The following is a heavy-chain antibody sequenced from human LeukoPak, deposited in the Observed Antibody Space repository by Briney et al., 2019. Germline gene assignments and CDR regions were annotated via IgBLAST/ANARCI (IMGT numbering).Heavy chain of an antibody. CDR1: GGTFSSYA. V-gene: IGHV1-69*06. D-gene: IGHD3-10*01. Sequence: ASVKVSCKASGGTFSSYAISWVRQAPGQGLEWMGGIIPIFGTANYAQKFQSRVTITADKSTSTAYMELSSLRSEDTAVYYCARPSGWFGELSPYYYGMDVWGKGTTVTVSS. J-gene: IGHJ6*04. CDR2: IIPIFGTA. CDR3: ARPSGWFGELSPYYYGMDV.